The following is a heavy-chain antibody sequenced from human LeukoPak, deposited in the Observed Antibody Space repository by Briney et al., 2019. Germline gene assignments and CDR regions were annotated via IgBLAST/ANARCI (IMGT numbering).Heavy chain of an antibody. V-gene: IGHV3-15*01. CDR3: IASLYTVTTLEPNY. D-gene: IGHD4-17*01. CDR1: GFTFSNAW. CDR2: IKSKTDGGTT. Sequence: PGGSLRLSCAASGFTFSNAWMSWVRQAPGKGLEWVGRIKSKTDGGTTHYAAPVKGRFSISRDDSKNTLYLQMNSLKTEDTAVYYCIASLYTVTTLEPNYWGQGTLVTVPS. J-gene: IGHJ4*02.